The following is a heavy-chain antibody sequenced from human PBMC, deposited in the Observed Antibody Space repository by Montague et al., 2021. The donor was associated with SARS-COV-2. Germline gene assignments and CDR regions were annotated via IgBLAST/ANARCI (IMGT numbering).Heavy chain of an antibody. CDR3: ARVRLFYYLDY. D-gene: IGHD2/OR15-2a*01. Sequence: TLSLTCTVSGTSIRSGGYYWTWISQHPGRGLEWIGYIFHTGRAYYNPSLETRVNISVDTSNNLFSLRLSSVTAADTAMYFCARVRLFYYLDYWGQGTLVTVSS. J-gene: IGHJ4*02. CDR1: GTSIRSGGYY. CDR2: IFHTGRA. V-gene: IGHV4-31*03.